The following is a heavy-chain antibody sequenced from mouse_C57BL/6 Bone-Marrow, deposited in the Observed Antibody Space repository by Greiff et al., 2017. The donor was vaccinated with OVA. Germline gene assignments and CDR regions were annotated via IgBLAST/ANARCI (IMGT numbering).Heavy chain of an antibody. V-gene: IGHV1-15*01. Sequence: VQLVESGPELVRPGASVTLSCKASGYTFTDYEMHWVKQTPVHGLEWIGAIDPETGGTAYNQKFKGKAILTADKSSSTAYMELRSLTSEDSAVYYCTSHYQPFYWGQGTTLTVSS. J-gene: IGHJ2*01. D-gene: IGHD1-2*01. CDR2: IDPETGGT. CDR1: GYTFTDYE. CDR3: TSHYQPFY.